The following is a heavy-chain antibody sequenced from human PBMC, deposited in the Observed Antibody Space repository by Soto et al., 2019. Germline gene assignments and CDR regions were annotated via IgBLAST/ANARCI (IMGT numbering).Heavy chain of an antibody. Sequence: GGSLRLSCEASAFIFSDYCMNWVRQAPGKGLEWVAVISYDGSNKYYADSVKGRFTISRDNSKNTLYLQMNSLRAEDTAVYYCARDIHPYYDFWSALRGWFDPWGQGTLVTVSS. CDR2: ISYDGSNK. CDR3: ARDIHPYYDFWSALRGWFDP. CDR1: AFIFSDYC. V-gene: IGHV3-30-3*01. D-gene: IGHD3-3*01. J-gene: IGHJ5*02.